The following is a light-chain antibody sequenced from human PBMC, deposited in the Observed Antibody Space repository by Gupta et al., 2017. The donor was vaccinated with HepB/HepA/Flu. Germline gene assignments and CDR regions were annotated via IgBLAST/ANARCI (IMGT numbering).Light chain of an antibody. CDR1: QNILYNFNNKNY. V-gene: IGKV4-1*01. Sequence: IVMTQSSDFLALSLGEWDTITCRSSQNILYNFNNKNYFGWVQQKPGQPPKMLIDWASTRESGVPDRFIGSGSGTDFTLTISSLQAEDVAVYYCQQYYDNPWTFGQGTKVEIK. CDR3: QQYYDNPWT. J-gene: IGKJ1*01. CDR2: WAS.